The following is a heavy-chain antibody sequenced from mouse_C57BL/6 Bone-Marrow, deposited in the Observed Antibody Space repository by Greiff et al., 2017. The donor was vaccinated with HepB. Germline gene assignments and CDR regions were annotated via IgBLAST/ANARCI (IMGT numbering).Heavy chain of an antibody. CDR1: GFTFSDYG. Sequence: LVESGGGLVKPGGSLKLSCAASGFTFSDYGMHWVRQAPEKGLEWVAYISSGSSTIYYADTVKGRFTISRDNAKNTLFLQMTSLRSEDTAMYYCARQLGNAMDYWGQGTSVTVSS. CDR3: ARQLGNAMDY. V-gene: IGHV5-17*01. D-gene: IGHD3-3*01. J-gene: IGHJ4*01. CDR2: ISSGSSTI.